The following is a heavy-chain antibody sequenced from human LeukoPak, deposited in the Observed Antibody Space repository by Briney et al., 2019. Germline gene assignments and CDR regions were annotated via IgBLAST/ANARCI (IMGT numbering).Heavy chain of an antibody. D-gene: IGHD6-13*01. J-gene: IGHJ4*02. CDR1: GGSISSYY. Sequence: SETLSLTCTVSGGSISSYYWSWIRQPPGKGLEWIGYIYYSGSTNYNPSLKSRVTISVDTSKNQFSLKLSSVTAADTAVYYCARVGAAAGPEDFDYWGQGTLVTVSS. V-gene: IGHV4-59*08. CDR3: ARVGAAAGPEDFDY. CDR2: IYYSGST.